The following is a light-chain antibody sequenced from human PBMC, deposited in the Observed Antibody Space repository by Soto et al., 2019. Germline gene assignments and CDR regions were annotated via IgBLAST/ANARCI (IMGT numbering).Light chain of an antibody. CDR3: LQHNSYSGA. CDR1: QGIRND. V-gene: IGKV1-17*01. Sequence: DIQMTQSPSSLSASVGDRVIITCRASQGIRNDLAWFQQKPGKAPKRLIYDASGLQSGVPERFRGSGFGTEFTLTISSLQPQEFAMYYCLQHNSYSGAFGQATKVDI. J-gene: IGKJ1*01. CDR2: DAS.